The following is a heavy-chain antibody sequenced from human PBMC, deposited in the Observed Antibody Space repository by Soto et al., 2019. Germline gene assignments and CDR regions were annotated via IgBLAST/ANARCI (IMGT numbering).Heavy chain of an antibody. CDR3: ARRYGGTLDD. CDR2: IYYSGST. V-gene: IGHV4-59*08. CDR1: GGSISRYY. J-gene: IGHJ4*02. Sequence: SSETPSLTCPVSGGSISRYYWSWIRQPPGKGLEWIGYIYYSGSTNYNPSLKSRVTISVDTSKNQFSLKLSSVTAADTAVEDCARRYGGTLDDWGQGTLVTVSS. D-gene: IGHD4-17*01.